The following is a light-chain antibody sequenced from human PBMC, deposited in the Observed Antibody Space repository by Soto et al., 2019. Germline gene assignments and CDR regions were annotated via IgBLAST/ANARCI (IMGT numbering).Light chain of an antibody. V-gene: IGLV2-23*02. J-gene: IGLJ3*02. Sequence: QSALTQPASVSGSPGQSITISCTGTSSDVGSRNLVSWYQQHPGKAPKLIIYEVTKWPSGVSNRFSGSKSDNTASLTIFGLQAEDEADYCCGSYAGSDTGVFGGGTKLTVL. CDR3: GSYAGSDTGV. CDR2: EVT. CDR1: SSDVGSRNL.